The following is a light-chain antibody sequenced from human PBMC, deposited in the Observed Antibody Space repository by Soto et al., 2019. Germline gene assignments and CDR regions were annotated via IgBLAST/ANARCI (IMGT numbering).Light chain of an antibody. V-gene: IGKV3-20*01. J-gene: IGKJ4*01. CDR3: QQYYSIPLT. Sequence: IELTHSPATLSLSPWEIATLSCRASQNISRSLAWYQQKPGQGPRLLIYGASSRATGVPDRFSGSGSGTDFTLTISRLEPEDFAVYYCQQYYSIPLTFGGGTKVDIK. CDR1: QNISRS. CDR2: GAS.